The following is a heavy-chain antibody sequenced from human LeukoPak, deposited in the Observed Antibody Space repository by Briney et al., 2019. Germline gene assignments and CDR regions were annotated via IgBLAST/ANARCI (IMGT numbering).Heavy chain of an antibody. CDR2: ISAYNGNT. J-gene: IGHJ4*02. CDR3: ARSGYCSGGSCFYYFDY. V-gene: IGHV1-18*01. CDR1: GYTFTSYG. D-gene: IGHD2-15*01. Sequence: ASVKVSCKASGYTFTSYGISWVRQAPGQGLEWMGWISAYNGNTNCAQKLQGRVAMTTDTSTSTAYMELRSLRSDDTAVYYCARSGYCSGGSCFYYFDYWGQGTLVTVSS.